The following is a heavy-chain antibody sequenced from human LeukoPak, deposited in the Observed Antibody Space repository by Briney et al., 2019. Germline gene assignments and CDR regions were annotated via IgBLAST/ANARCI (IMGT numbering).Heavy chain of an antibody. J-gene: IGHJ4*02. CDR2: IKSKTDGGTT. D-gene: IGHD6-13*01. CDR1: GFTFSSYE. Sequence: PGGSLRLSCAASGFTFSSYEMNWVRQAPGKGLEWVGRIKSKTDGGTTDYAAPVKGRFTISRDDSKNTLYLQMNSLKTEDTAVYYCTTASSWYLYYFGYWGQGTLVTVSS. CDR3: TTASSWYLYYFGY. V-gene: IGHV3-15*01.